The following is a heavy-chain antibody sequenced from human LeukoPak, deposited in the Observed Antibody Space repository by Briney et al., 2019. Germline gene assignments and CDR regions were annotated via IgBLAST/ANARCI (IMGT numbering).Heavy chain of an antibody. CDR3: ARELGYCSGGSCYPGVGMDV. CDR1: GFTFSSYS. V-gene: IGHV3-21*01. CDR2: ISSSSSYI. D-gene: IGHD2-15*01. J-gene: IGHJ6*04. Sequence: GGSLRLSCAASGFTFSSYSMSWVRQAPGKGLEWVSSISSSSSYIYYADSVKGRFTISRDNAKNSLYLQMNSLRAEDTAVYYCARELGYCSGGSCYPGVGMDVWGKGTTVTVSS.